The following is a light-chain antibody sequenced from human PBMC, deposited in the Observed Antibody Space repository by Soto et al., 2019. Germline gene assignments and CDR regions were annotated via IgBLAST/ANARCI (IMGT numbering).Light chain of an antibody. Sequence: IVLTQSPGTLSLSPGERATLSCRASQIVSSTYLAWFQQKPGQAPRLLIYGASTRATGIPDRFSGSGSGTDFTLTISRLEPEDFAVFYCQQYGSSPRTFGQGTRLEIK. CDR2: GAS. CDR3: QQYGSSPRT. CDR1: QIVSSTY. V-gene: IGKV3-20*01. J-gene: IGKJ5*01.